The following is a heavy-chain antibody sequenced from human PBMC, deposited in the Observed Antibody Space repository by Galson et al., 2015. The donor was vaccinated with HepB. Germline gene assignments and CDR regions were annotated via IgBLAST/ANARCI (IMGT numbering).Heavy chain of an antibody. CDR3: VKNGAYCLES. CDR2: IYLRGSA. J-gene: IGHJ4*02. CDR1: GASIGSRDW. V-gene: IGHV4/OR15-8*01. D-gene: IGHD2-15*01. Sequence: SETLSLTCAVSGASIGSRDWWSWVRQSPGKGLEWIGQIYLRGSASYAPALEGRATISADRSKNQLSLRLTSVTAADTAVYYCVKNGAYCLESWGPGSLVTVSP.